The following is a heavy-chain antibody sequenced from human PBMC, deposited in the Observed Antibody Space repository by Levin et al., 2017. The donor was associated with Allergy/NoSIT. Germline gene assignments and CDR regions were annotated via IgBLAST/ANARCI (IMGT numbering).Heavy chain of an antibody. CDR2: IYYSGST. CDR1: GGSIRSSSYY. CDR3: ARSLTSGGYDDYGMDV. D-gene: IGHD5-12*01. V-gene: IGHV4-39*01. J-gene: IGHJ6*02. Sequence: SQTLSLPCTVSGGSIRSSSYYWGWIRQPPGKGLEWIGSIYYSGSTYYNPSLKSRVTISVDTSKNQFSLKLSSVTAADTAVYYCARSLTSGGYDDYGMDVWGQGTTVTVSS.